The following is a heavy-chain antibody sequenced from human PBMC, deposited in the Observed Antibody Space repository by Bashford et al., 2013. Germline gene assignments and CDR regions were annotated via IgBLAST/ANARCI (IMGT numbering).Heavy chain of an antibody. J-gene: IGHJ6*03. Sequence: WVRQAPGQGLEWMGWINPDSGATRYGQKFQGWVTMTRDTSSSTANLELNSLKSGDTAVYYCARGRTKYCTNGVCYVVHSMDVWGKGTTVTVSS. D-gene: IGHD2-8*01. V-gene: IGHV1-2*04. CDR2: INPDSGAT. CDR3: ARGRTKYCTNGVCYVVHSMDV.